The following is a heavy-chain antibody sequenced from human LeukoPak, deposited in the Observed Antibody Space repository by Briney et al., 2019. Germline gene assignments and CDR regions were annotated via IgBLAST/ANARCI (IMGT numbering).Heavy chain of an antibody. CDR1: GGSFSGYY. J-gene: IGHJ4*02. D-gene: IGHD6-19*01. CDR2: INHSGST. Sequence: SETLSLTCAVYGGSFSGYYWSWIRQPPGKGLEWIGEINHSGSTNYNPSLKSRVTISVDTSKNQFSLKLSSVTAADTAVYYCARRVLDRYSSGWFGYRFFDYWGQGTLVTVSS. V-gene: IGHV4-34*01. CDR3: ARRVLDRYSSGWFGYRFFDY.